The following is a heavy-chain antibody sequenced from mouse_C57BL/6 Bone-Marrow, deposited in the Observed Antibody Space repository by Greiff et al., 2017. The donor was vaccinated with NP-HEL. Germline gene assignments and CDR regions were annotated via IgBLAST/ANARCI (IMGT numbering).Heavy chain of an antibody. CDR1: GYTFTSYW. Sequence: VQLQQSGAELVKPGASVKLSCKASGYTFTSYWMQWVKQRPGQGLEWIGEIDPSDSYTNYNQKFKGKATLTVDTSSSTAYMQLSSLTSEDSAVYYCARESYYYGSTPYYAMDYWGQGTSVTVSS. CDR3: ARESYYYGSTPYYAMDY. J-gene: IGHJ4*01. CDR2: IDPSDSYT. D-gene: IGHD1-1*01. V-gene: IGHV1-50*01.